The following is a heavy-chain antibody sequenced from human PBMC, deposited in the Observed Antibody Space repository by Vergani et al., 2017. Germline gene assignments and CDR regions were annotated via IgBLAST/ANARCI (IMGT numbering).Heavy chain of an antibody. D-gene: IGHD3-10*01. V-gene: IGHV3-74*03. J-gene: IGHJ5*02. CDR1: GFSFRTFS. Sequence: DVDLVESGGGFVQPGGSRRLSCAASGFSFRTFSMFWVRHPPRKGLAWVSKISPDGRTTEYADSVRGRFTLSRDNANSMLYLQMNSLRDDDTAVYYCARDYGSGRPQSRRVRYDIGWFEPWG. CDR3: ARDYGSGRPQSRRVRYDIGWFEP. CDR2: ISPDGRTT.